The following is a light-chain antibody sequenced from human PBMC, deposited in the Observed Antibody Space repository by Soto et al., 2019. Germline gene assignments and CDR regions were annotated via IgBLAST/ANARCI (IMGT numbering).Light chain of an antibody. CDR1: QSVTSNY. V-gene: IGKV3-20*01. J-gene: IGKJ4*01. Sequence: EIVLTQSPGTLSLSPGERATLSCRASQSVTSNYLAWYQQKLGQAPRLLIYGASSRATGIPDRFGGSGSGTDFTLTISRLEPEDFAVYYCQQYGSSPPLSFGGGTKVEIK. CDR3: QQYGSSPPLS. CDR2: GAS.